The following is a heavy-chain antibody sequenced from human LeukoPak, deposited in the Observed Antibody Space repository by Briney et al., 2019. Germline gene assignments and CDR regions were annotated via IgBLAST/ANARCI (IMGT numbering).Heavy chain of an antibody. J-gene: IGHJ5*02. CDR3: TRLLGESPRSFDP. CDR2: MNIDGSEK. V-gene: IGHV3-7*01. CDR1: GFTFSNYW. D-gene: IGHD3-10*01. Sequence: GGSLRLSCAASGFTFSNYWMGWVRQAPGKRPEWVANMNIDGSEKYYADSVKGRFSISRDNARNSVYLQMNSLGAEDTAVYYCTRLLGESPRSFDPWGQGTLVTVSS.